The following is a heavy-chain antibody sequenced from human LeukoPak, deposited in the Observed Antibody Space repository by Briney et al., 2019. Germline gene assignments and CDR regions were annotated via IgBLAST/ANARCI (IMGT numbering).Heavy chain of an antibody. V-gene: IGHV1-2*02. D-gene: IGHD6-13*01. CDR3: ARFSRAAASLGNIVDY. CDR2: INPNSGGT. Sequence: ASVKVSCKASGYTFTGYYMHWVRQAPGQGLEWMGWINPNSGGTNYAQKFQGRVTMTRDTSISTAYMELSRLRSDDTAVYYCARFSRAAASLGNIVDYWGQGTLVTVSS. CDR1: GYTFTGYY. J-gene: IGHJ4*02.